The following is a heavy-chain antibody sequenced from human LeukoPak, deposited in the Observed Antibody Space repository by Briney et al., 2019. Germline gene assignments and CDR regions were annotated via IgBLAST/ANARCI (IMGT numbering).Heavy chain of an antibody. J-gene: IGHJ6*03. CDR3: ARQTGVGATSYYYYYMDV. CDR1: GYTFTNYY. V-gene: IGHV1-46*01. D-gene: IGHD1-26*01. Sequence: GASVKVSCKASGYTFTNYYMHWVRQAPGQGLEWMGIINPSGGGTSYAQKFQGRLTMTRDTSTTTVYMELSSLRSEDTAMYYCARQTGVGATSYYYYYMDVWGKGTTVTVSS. CDR2: INPSGGGT.